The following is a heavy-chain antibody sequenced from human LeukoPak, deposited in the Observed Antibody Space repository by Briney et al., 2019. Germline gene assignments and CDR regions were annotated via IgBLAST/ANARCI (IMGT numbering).Heavy chain of an antibody. J-gene: IGHJ6*02. CDR2: ISAYNGNT. CDR3: ARDYGHDYYGMDV. Sequence: ASVKLSCNASVYTFTSYGISWVRHAPGQGLEWMGCISAYNGNTNYAQKPKGRVTMTTDTSTSTPYMEQRSLRSDDTAVYYCARDYGHDYYGMDVWGQGTMVTVSS. CDR1: VYTFTSYG. V-gene: IGHV1-18*01. D-gene: IGHD4-17*01.